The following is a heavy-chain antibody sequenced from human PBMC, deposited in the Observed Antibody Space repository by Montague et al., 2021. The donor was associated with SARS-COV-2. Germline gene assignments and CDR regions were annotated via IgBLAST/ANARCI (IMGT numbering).Heavy chain of an antibody. CDR3: ARVLGSWYPFDY. CDR1: GFTFSSYG. CDR2: IWYDGSNK. D-gene: IGHD6-13*01. Sequence: SLRLSCAASGFTFSSYGMHWVRQAPGKGLEWVAVIWYDGSNKYYADSVKGRFTISRDNSKNTLYLQMYSLRAEDTAVYYCARVLGSWYPFDYWGQGTLVTVSS. V-gene: IGHV3-33*01. J-gene: IGHJ4*02.